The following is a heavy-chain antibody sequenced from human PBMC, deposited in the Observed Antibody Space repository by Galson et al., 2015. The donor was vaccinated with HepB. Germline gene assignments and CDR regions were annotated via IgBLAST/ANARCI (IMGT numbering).Heavy chain of an antibody. J-gene: IGHJ3*01. CDR2: IKQDESEK. D-gene: IGHD1-7*01. V-gene: IGHV3-7*01. CDR3: ARWRWRMGNFAFDL. Sequence: SLRLSCAASGFTFRTYWMSWVRQAPGKGLEWVANIKQDESEKDLVDSVKGRFTISRDNSNNSQFLQMNSLRVEDTAVYYCARWRWRMGNFAFDLWGQGTMVTVPS. CDR1: GFTFRTYW.